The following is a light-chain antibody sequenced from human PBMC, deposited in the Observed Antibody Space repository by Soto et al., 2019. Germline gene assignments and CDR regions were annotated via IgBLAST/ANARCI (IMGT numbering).Light chain of an antibody. V-gene: IGKV3-20*01. CDR2: GTS. CDR1: QRVSSNY. Sequence: EIVLTQPPGTLSLSPGERATLSCRASQRVSSNYLAWYQQQPGQAPRLLIYGTSGRATGIPDRFSGSGSATDFTLTISSLEPEDFAVYFCQQHGSSSWTFGQGTKVDIK. CDR3: QQHGSSSWT. J-gene: IGKJ1*01.